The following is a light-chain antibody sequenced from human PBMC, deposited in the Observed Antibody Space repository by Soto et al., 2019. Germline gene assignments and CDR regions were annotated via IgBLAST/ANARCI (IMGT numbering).Light chain of an antibody. CDR1: QSISSY. CDR3: QQSYSRPWT. Sequence: TQWPATGSASMADGGTIAWRASQSISSYLNWYQQKPGKAPKLLIYAASSLHRGVTSRFSGSGSGTAFTPTISSLQPEDFATYYCQQSYSRPWTFGQGTKVDIK. CDR2: AAS. J-gene: IGKJ1*01. V-gene: IGKV1-39*01.